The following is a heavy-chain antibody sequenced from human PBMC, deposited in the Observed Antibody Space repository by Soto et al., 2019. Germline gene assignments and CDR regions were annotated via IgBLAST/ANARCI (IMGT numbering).Heavy chain of an antibody. V-gene: IGHV4-34*01. CDR2: IHNTGTT. CDR1: GESFSGYS. CDR3: ANYGDYGWYFDL. D-gene: IGHD4-17*01. Sequence: QVQLQQWGAGLLKPSETLSLTCAVYGESFSGYSWSWIRQPPGKGLEWIGEIHNTGTTNYNPSLESRLTMSVATSKHQFSLKLSSVTAADTAVYYCANYGDYGWYFDLWGRGTLVTVSS. J-gene: IGHJ2*01.